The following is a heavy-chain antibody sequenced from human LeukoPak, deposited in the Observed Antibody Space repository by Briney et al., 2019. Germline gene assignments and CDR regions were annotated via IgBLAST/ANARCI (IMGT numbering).Heavy chain of an antibody. J-gene: IGHJ4*02. CDR2: INSGSTSI. V-gene: IGHV3-48*01. D-gene: IGHD6-6*01. CDR1: EFSFSTYW. Sequence: GGSLKLSCVASEFSFSTYWMSWVRQAPGKGLEWVSYINSGSTSIHYADSVKGRFTISRDNAKNSLFLQMNSLRVGDTAVYYCARDLKYFDYWGQGTLVTVPS. CDR3: ARDLKYFDY.